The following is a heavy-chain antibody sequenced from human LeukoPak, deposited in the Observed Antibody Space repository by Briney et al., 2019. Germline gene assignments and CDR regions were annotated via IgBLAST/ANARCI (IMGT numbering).Heavy chain of an antibody. CDR2: IYYSGST. CDR1: GGSISSSSYY. D-gene: IGHD4-17*01. V-gene: IGHV4-39*02. Sequence: SETLSPTCTVSGGSISSSSYYWGWIRQPPGKGLEWIGSIYYSGSTYYNPSLKSRVTISVDTSKNQFSLKLSSVTAADTAVYYCAREEYGDYVWDAFDIWGQGTMVTVSS. J-gene: IGHJ3*02. CDR3: AREEYGDYVWDAFDI.